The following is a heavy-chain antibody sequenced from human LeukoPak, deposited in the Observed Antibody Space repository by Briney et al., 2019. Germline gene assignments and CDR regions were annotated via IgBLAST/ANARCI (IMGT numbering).Heavy chain of an antibody. J-gene: IGHJ4*02. CDR2: MYNSGST. V-gene: IGHV4-59*01. CDR3: ARGIESYGDYGY. CDR1: GGSIIGSY. D-gene: IGHD4-17*01. Sequence: SETLSVTCTVPGGSIIGSYWSWIRQPPGKGLEWIAYMYNSGSTNYNPSLKSRVTISIDTSKNQFSLKLSSLTAADTAIYYCARGIESYGDYGYWGQGILVTLSS.